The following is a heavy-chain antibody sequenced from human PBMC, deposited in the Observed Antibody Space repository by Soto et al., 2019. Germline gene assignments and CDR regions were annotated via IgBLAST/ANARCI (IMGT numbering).Heavy chain of an antibody. CDR2: IIPIFDIT. CDR1: GGTFRSYS. Sequence: QVQLVQSGAEVKKPGSSVKVSCKASGGTFRSYSISWVRQAPGQGLEWMGGIIPIFDITNYAQKFQGRVTITADESTSTAYMELSSIGSDDTAVYYCARPDEGGYSSKQHYYYALDVWGQGTTVTV. D-gene: IGHD3-22*01. V-gene: IGHV1-69*01. J-gene: IGHJ6*02. CDR3: ARPDEGGYSSKQHYYYALDV.